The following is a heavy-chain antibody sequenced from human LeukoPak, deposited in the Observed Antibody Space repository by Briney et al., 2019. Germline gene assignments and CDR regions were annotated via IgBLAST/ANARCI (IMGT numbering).Heavy chain of an antibody. D-gene: IGHD2/OR15-2a*01. V-gene: IGHV3-48*03. Sequence: GGSLRLSCAASGFTSSSYEMNWVRQAPGKGLEWVSYISSSGSTIYYADSVKGRFTISRDNAKNSLYLQMNSLGAEDTAVYYCARSKLLLPDGMDVWGKGTTVTVSS. CDR1: GFTSSSYE. J-gene: IGHJ6*04. CDR2: ISSSGSTI. CDR3: ARSKLLLPDGMDV.